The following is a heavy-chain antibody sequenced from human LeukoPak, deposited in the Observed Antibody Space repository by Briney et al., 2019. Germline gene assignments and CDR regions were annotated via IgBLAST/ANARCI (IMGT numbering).Heavy chain of an antibody. D-gene: IGHD5-12*01. Sequence: PSETLSLTCTVSGGSISGYFWSWIRQPAGKVLEWIGRIYSSGSNNYNPSLKSRVTMSLDTSKNHLSLNLSSVTAADTAVYYCAREPTSGREPTSGRPLDYWGQGTLVTVSS. V-gene: IGHV4-4*07. CDR2: IYSSGSN. CDR3: AREPTSGREPTSGRPLDY. J-gene: IGHJ4*02. CDR1: GGSISGYF.